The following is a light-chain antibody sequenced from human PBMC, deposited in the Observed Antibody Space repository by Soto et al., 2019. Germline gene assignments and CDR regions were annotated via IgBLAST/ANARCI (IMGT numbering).Light chain of an antibody. V-gene: IGKV3-20*01. J-gene: IGKJ2*01. Sequence: EIVWTQSPGTLSLSPGERATLSFRASQSISSRYLALYQQKPGQAPRLLIYATSSRTTGIPDRFSGSGSGTYFTLSISRLEPEDFAVYYCQQYGSSPYPFGQGTKVDIK. CDR2: ATS. CDR3: QQYGSSPYP. CDR1: QSISSRY.